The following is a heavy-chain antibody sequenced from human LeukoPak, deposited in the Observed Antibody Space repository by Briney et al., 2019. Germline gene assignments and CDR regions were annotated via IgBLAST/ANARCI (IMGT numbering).Heavy chain of an antibody. D-gene: IGHD6-6*01. CDR2: IKEDGSAK. V-gene: IGHV3-7*01. J-gene: IGHJ1*01. CDR3: ARDGYSSSSRIYFQH. Sequence: GGSLRLSCAASGFTFSVYWMSWVRQAPGKGLEWVANIKEDGSAKYYVDSVKGRFTISRDNAKNSLYLQMNSLRAEDTAVYYCARDGYSSSSRIYFQHWGQGTLVTVSS. CDR1: GFTFSVYW.